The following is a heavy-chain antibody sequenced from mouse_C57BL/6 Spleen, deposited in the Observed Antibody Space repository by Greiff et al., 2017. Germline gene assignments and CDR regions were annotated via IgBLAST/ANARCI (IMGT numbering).Heavy chain of an antibody. J-gene: IGHJ1*03. CDR2: IYPGGGDT. D-gene: IGHD2-1*01. V-gene: IGHV1-80*01. Sequence: VQLLQSGAGLVKPGASLKISCTASGFAFSSYWMNWVQQTPGKGLEWVGQIYPGGGDTNYTGTFKGRVTLSGDKSTSTAYMQLSSLRSEDSAVYYCARMGYGNYWYFDVWGTGTTVTVSS. CDR1: GFAFSSYW. CDR3: ARMGYGNYWYFDV.